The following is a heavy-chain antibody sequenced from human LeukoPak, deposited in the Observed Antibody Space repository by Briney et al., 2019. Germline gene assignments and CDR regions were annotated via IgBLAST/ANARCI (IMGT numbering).Heavy chain of an antibody. CDR1: GFTFSSCA. J-gene: IGHJ4*02. CDR3: ASRDYYGSGTYYNPLHY. V-gene: IGHV3-23*01. CDR2: VSGSGPNT. Sequence: GGSLRLSCAASGFTFSSCAMSWVRLAPGKGLEWVSAVSGSGPNTYYADSVKGRFTISRDNSRNTLYLQMNSLRAEDTAVYYCASRDYYGSGTYYNPLHYWGQGTLVTVSS. D-gene: IGHD3-10*01.